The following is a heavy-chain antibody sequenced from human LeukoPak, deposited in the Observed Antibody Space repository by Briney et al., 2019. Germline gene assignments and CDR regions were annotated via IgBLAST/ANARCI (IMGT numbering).Heavy chain of an antibody. J-gene: IGHJ5*02. D-gene: IGHD6-19*01. CDR3: AREGVSYSSGWYAGNWFDP. V-gene: IGHV1-2*02. CDR1: GFIFTGYY. CDR2: INANSGGT. Sequence: ASVKVSCKASGFIFTGYYMHWVRQAPGQGLEWMGCINANSGGTNYAQKFQGRVTMTRDTSISTAYMELSRLRSDDTAVYYCAREGVSYSSGWYAGNWFDPWGQGTLVTVSS.